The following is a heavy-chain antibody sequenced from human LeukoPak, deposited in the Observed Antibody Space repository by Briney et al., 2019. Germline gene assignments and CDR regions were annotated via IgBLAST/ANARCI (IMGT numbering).Heavy chain of an antibody. J-gene: IGHJ2*01. CDR1: GFTFSTYW. D-gene: IGHD3-3*01. CDR2: IRQNGSEK. CDR3: ARAEWSNWYFDL. V-gene: IGHV3-7*03. Sequence: GGSLRLSCAASGFTFSTYWMNWVRQAPGKGLEWVANIRQNGSEKYYVDSVKGRFTLSRDSAKNSLYLQMNSLRAEDTAVYYCARAEWSNWYFDLWGRGTLVTVSS.